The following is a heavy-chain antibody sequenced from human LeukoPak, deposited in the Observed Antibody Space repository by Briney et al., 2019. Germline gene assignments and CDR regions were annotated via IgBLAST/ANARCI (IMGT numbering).Heavy chain of an antibody. V-gene: IGHV1-18*01. CDR1: GYTFTSYG. CDR3: ARDLLFGELLYPWFDP. Sequence: GASVRVSCKASGYTFTSYGISWVRQAPGQGLEWMGWISAYNGNTNYAQKLQGRVTMTTDTSTSTAYMELRSLRSDDTAVYYCARDLLFGELLYPWFDPWGQGTLVTVSS. CDR2: ISAYNGNT. D-gene: IGHD3-10*01. J-gene: IGHJ5*02.